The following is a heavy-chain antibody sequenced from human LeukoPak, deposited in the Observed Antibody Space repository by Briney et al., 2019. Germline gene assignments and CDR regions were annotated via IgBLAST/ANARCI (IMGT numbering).Heavy chain of an antibody. CDR1: GDSISSGSYY. V-gene: IGHV4-61*02. J-gene: IGHJ5*02. Sequence: SETLSLTCTVSGDSISSGSYYWSWIRQPAGKGLEWIGRIYTSGSTNYNPSLKSRVTISVDTSKNQFSLKLSSVTAADTAVYYCARGLWWFGELTARGYWFDPWGQGTLVTVSS. CDR2: IYTSGST. D-gene: IGHD3-10*01. CDR3: ARGLWWFGELTARGYWFDP.